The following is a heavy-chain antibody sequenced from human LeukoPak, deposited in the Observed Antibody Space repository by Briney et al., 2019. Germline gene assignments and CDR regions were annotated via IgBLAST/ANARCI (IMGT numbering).Heavy chain of an antibody. CDR1: GGSFSGYY. V-gene: IGHV4-34*01. Sequence: SETLSLTCAVYGGSFSGYYWSWIRQPPGKGLEWIGEINHSGSTNYNPSLKSRVTIPVDTSKNQFSLKLSSVTAADTAVYYCARGLYDYVWGSYRYPHLDYWGQGTLVTVSS. CDR3: ARGLYDYVWGSYRYPHLDY. J-gene: IGHJ4*02. CDR2: INHSGST. D-gene: IGHD3-16*02.